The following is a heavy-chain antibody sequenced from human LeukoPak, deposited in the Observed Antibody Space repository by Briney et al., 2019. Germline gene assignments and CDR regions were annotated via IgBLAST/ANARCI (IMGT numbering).Heavy chain of an antibody. V-gene: IGHV4-4*02. Sequence: KPSGTLSLTCAVSGGSISSSNWWSWVRQPPGKGLEWIGEINHSGSTNYNPSLKSRVTISVDTSKNQFSLKLSSVTAADTAVYYCARRRGYSGYAVDYWGQGTLVTVSS. CDR3: ARRRGYSGYAVDY. D-gene: IGHD5-12*01. CDR1: GGSISSSNW. J-gene: IGHJ4*02. CDR2: INHSGST.